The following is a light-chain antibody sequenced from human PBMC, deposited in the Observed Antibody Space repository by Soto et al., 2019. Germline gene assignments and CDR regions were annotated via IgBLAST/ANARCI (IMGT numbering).Light chain of an antibody. CDR3: SSYTSSSTPYV. Sequence: QSALTQPASVSGSPGQSITISCTGTSSDVGGYNYVSWYQHHPGKAPKLMIYEVSNWPSGVSNRFSGSKSRNTASLTISGLQAEDEADYYCSSYTSSSTPYVFGTGTKVTVL. V-gene: IGLV2-14*01. CDR2: EVS. J-gene: IGLJ1*01. CDR1: SSDVGGYNY.